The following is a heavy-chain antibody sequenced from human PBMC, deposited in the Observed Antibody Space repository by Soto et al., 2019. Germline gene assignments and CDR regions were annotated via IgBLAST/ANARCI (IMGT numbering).Heavy chain of an antibody. J-gene: IGHJ4*02. CDR2: ISSSSSYI. CDR1: GFTFSSYS. CDR3: ASGWLSSGWYYY. V-gene: IGHV3-21*01. D-gene: IGHD6-19*01. Sequence: ESGGGLVKPGGSLRLSCAASGFTFSSYSMNWVRQAPGKGLEWVSSISSSSSYIYYADSVKGRFTISRDNAKNSLYLQMNSLRAEDTAVYYCASGWLSSGWYYYWGQGTLVTVSS.